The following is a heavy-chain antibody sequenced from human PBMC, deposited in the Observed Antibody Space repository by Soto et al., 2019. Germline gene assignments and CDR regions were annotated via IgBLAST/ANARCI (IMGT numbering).Heavy chain of an antibody. D-gene: IGHD3-10*01. CDR2: IYHSGST. CDR1: GGSISSGGYS. CDR3: ARSYHYGSGSLRFFDY. J-gene: IGHJ4*02. V-gene: IGHV4-30-2*05. Sequence: SETLSLTCAVSGGSISSGGYSWSWIRQPPGKGLEWIGYIYHSGSTYYNPSLKSRVTISVDTSKNQFSLKLRFVTAADTAVYYCARSYHYGSGSLRFFDYWGQGTLVTVSS.